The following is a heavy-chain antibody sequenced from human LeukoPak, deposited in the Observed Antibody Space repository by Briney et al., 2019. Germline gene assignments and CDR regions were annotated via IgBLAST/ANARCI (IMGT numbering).Heavy chain of an antibody. CDR1: GFTFSGSA. V-gene: IGHV3-30*02. CDR2: IRYDGSNK. D-gene: IGHD2-21*01. Sequence: GGSLRLSCAASGFTFSGSAMHWVRQAPGKGLEWVAFIRYDGSNKFFADSVKGRFTISRDNSKNTLFLQMSSLRPEDTAVYYWAKGYSNSFDYWGQGTLVAVSS. J-gene: IGHJ4*02. CDR3: AKGYSNSFDY.